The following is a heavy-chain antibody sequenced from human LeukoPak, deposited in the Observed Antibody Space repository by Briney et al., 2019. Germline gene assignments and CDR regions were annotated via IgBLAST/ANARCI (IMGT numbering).Heavy chain of an antibody. CDR1: VSSARVNH. CDR2: IYSGGIT. D-gene: IGHD3-3*01. V-gene: IGHV3-66*01. Sequence: PRGSLRHSSVQAVSSARVNHMRSVRQAPGKGLEWVSLIYSGGITYYADSVKGRFTISRDNSMNTGYLQMSTLRAEDTAVYYCAKEEVFFVDCWGQGTLVTVSS. J-gene: IGHJ4*02. CDR3: AKEEVFFVDC.